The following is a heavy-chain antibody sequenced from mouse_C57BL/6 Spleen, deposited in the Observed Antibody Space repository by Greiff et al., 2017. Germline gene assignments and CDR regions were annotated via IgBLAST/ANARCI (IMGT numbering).Heavy chain of an antibody. CDR1: GYSFTGYY. J-gene: IGHJ4*01. CDR2: INPSTGGT. CDR3: ARGGYAPYAMDY. V-gene: IGHV1-42*01. Sequence: VQLQQSGPELVKPGASVKISCTASGYSFTGYYMHWVKQSPEKSLEWIGEINPSTGGTTYNQKFNAKATLTVDKSSSTAYMQRKSLTSEDSAVYYCARGGYAPYAMDYWGQGTSVTVSS. D-gene: IGHD3-2*02.